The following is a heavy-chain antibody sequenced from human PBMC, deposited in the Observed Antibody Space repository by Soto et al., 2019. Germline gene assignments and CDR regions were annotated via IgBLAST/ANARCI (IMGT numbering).Heavy chain of an antibody. J-gene: IGHJ4*02. CDR1: GYTFTIYT. Sequence: ASVKVSCKASGYTFTIYTVHCVLQSPGQRLEWMGWINAGNGNAKYSQKFQGRVTITRDTSASTAYMELSSLRSEDAAVYYCAVGGMLAAAGDYWGQGTRVTVPQ. D-gene: IGHD6-13*01. CDR2: INAGNGNA. CDR3: AVGGMLAAAGDY. V-gene: IGHV1-3*01.